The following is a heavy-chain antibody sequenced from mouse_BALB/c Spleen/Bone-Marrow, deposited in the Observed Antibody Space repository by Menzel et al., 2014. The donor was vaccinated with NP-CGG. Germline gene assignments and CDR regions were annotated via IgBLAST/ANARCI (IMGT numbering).Heavy chain of an antibody. D-gene: IGHD2-2*01. CDR1: GYAFSSYW. CDR3: ARWLPAMDY. J-gene: IGHJ4*01. V-gene: IGHV1-80*01. Sequence: QVQLQQSGAELVRPGSSVKISCKASGYAFSSYWMSWVKQRPGQGLEWIGQIYPEDGDTNYNGKFKGKATLTADKSSSTAYMQLSSLTSEDSAVYFCARWLPAMDYWGQGTSFTVAS. CDR2: IYPEDGDT.